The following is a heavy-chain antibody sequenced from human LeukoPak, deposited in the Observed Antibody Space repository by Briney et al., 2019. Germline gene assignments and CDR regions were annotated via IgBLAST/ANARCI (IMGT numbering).Heavy chain of an antibody. J-gene: IGHJ6*02. Sequence: PGGSLRLSCAASGFTVSSNYMSWVRQAPGKGLEWVSVIYSGGLTYYADSVKGRFIIFRDNSKNTLYLQMRAEDTAVYYCARYVVGATGDYYGMDVWGQGTTVTVSS. CDR1: GFTVSSNY. V-gene: IGHV3-53*01. CDR2: IYSGGLT. D-gene: IGHD1-26*01. CDR3: ARYVVGATGDYYGMDV.